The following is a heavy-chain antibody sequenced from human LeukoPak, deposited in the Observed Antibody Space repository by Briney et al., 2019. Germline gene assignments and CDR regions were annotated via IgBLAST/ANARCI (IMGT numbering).Heavy chain of an antibody. Sequence: RSGGSLRLSCAASGFTFSSHSMNWVRQAPGKGLEWVGRIKSKTDGGTTDYAAPVKGRFTISRDDSKNTLYLQMNSLKTEDTAVYYCSTTYYYDSSEGYWGQGTLVTVSS. CDR1: GFTFSSHS. CDR3: STTYYYDSSEGY. V-gene: IGHV3-15*07. D-gene: IGHD3-22*01. J-gene: IGHJ4*02. CDR2: IKSKTDGGTT.